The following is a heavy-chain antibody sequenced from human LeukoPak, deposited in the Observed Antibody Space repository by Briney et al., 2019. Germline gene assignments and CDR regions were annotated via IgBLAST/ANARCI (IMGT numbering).Heavy chain of an antibody. Sequence: GRSLRLSCAASGFTFSSYAMHWVRQAPGKGLEWVAVISYDGSNKYYADSVKGRFTISRDNSKNTLYLQMNSLRPEDTAVYYCAKDSKRWKTYYYEAGSYYFDYWGQGTRVTISS. CDR1: GFTFSSYA. V-gene: IGHV3-30*04. D-gene: IGHD3-10*01. CDR2: ISYDGSNK. J-gene: IGHJ4*02. CDR3: AKDSKRWKTYYYEAGSYYFDY.